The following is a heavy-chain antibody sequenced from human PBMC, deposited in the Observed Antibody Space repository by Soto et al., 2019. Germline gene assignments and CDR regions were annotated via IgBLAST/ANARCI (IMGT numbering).Heavy chain of an antibody. CDR1: GGTFSSYT. CDR3: ARDRGDGGENN. V-gene: IGHV1-69*08. D-gene: IGHD2-21*02. CDR2: IIPILGIA. Sequence: QVQLVQSGAEVKKPGSSVKVSCKASGGTFSSYTISWVRQAPGQGLEWMGRIIPILGIANYAQKFQGRVTXTXXKSTSTAYMELSSLRSEDTAVYYCARDRGDGGENNWGQGTLVTVSS. J-gene: IGHJ4*02.